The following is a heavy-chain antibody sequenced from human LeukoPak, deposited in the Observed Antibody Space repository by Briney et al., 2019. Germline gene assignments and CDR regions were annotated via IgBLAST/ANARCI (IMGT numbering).Heavy chain of an antibody. CDR3: VRDSPSGFFDL. J-gene: IGHJ2*01. Sequence: GGSLRLSCAASGFTFNNYWIHWVRQAPGKGLEWVSPINPDGTVTTYADSVKGRFTISRDNAKNTLYLQMNSLRAEDTAVYYCVRDSPSGFFDLWGRGTLVTVSS. V-gene: IGHV3-74*01. CDR1: GFTFNNYW. CDR2: INPDGTVT. D-gene: IGHD6-19*01.